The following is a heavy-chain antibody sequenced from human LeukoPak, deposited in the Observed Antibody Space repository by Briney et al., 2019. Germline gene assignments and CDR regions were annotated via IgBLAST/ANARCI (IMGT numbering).Heavy chain of an antibody. CDR3: ARELYDFWSGYPRGAFDI. V-gene: IGHV3-21*01. CDR1: GFTFSSYS. D-gene: IGHD3-3*01. Sequence: PGGSLRLCCAASGFTFSSYSMNWVRQAPGKGLEWVSSISSSSSYIYYADSVKGRFTISRDNAKNSLYLQMNSLRAEDTAVYYCARELYDFWSGYPRGAFDIWGQGTMVTVSS. CDR2: ISSSSSYI. J-gene: IGHJ3*02.